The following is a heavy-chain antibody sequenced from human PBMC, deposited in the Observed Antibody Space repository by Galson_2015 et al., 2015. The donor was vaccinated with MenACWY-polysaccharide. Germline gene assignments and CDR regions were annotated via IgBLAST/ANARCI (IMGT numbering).Heavy chain of an antibody. CDR2: INGAGSTT. J-gene: IGHJ4*02. V-gene: IGHV3-74*01. CDR1: EFTFSGYW. Sequence: SLRLSCAASEFTFSGYWMHWVRQAPGKGLVWVSRINGAGSTTSCADSVKCRFTISRDNAQHMLYLQMNSLRAEDTAVYYCARGGDGYGNFDYWGQGILVTVSS. D-gene: IGHD5-24*01. CDR3: ARGGDGYGNFDY.